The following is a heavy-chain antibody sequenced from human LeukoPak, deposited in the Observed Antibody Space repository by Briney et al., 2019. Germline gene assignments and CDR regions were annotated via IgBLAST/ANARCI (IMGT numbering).Heavy chain of an antibody. CDR3: ARARDLRELRYYFDY. CDR2: IKQDGSGK. CDR1: GFTFSSYW. J-gene: IGHJ4*02. D-gene: IGHD1-26*01. Sequence: PGGSLRLSCAASGFTFSSYWMSWVRQAPGKGLEWVANIKQDGSGKYYVDSVKGRFTISRDNAKNSLYLQMNSLRAEDTAVYYCARARDLRELRYYFDYWGQGTLVTVSS. V-gene: IGHV3-7*01.